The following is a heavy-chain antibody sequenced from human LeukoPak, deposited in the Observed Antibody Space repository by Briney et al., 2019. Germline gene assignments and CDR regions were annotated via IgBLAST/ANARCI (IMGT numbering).Heavy chain of an antibody. J-gene: IGHJ3*02. CDR2: MNPKSGGT. Sequence: ASVKVSCKASGYTFTGYYVHWVRQAPGQGLEWMGWMNPKSGGTNYAQKFEARVTMNRDTSISTAYMELSRLRFDDTAVYYCARAISRRSSGYYYVSYGDAFDIWGQGTMVTVSS. D-gene: IGHD3-22*01. V-gene: IGHV1-2*02. CDR3: ARAISRRSSGYYYVSYGDAFDI. CDR1: GYTFTGYY.